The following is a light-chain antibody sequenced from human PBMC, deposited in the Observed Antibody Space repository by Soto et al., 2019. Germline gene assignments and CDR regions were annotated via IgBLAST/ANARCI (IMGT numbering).Light chain of an antibody. J-gene: IGLJ3*02. CDR2: RNN. Sequence: QSALTQPPSASGTPGQRVTISCSGSSSTIGGNFVYWYQQLPGAAPKLLIYRNNQRPSGVPDRFSGSKSGTSASLALSGLRSEDEADYYCAAWDDSLSAWVFGGGTKLTVL. V-gene: IGLV1-47*01. CDR3: AAWDDSLSAWV. CDR1: SSTIGGNF.